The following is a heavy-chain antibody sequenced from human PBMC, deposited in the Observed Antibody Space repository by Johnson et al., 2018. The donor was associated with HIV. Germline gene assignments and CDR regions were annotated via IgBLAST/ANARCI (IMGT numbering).Heavy chain of an antibody. CDR1: GFTFSDYY. CDR3: AKGGYCSSTSCSLDDAFDI. Sequence: VQLVESGGGLVKPGGSLRLSCAASGFTFSDYYMSWIRQAPGKGLEWVSYISSSGSTKYYVDSVKGRFTISRDNAKKSLYLQMNSLRAEDTAVYYCAKGGYCSSTSCSLDDAFDIWGQGTMVTVSS. D-gene: IGHD2-2*01. V-gene: IGHV3-11*01. J-gene: IGHJ3*02. CDR2: ISSSGSTK.